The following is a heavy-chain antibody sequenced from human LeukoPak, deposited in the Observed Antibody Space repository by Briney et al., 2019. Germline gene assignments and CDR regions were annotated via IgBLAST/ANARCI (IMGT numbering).Heavy chain of an antibody. V-gene: IGHV4-4*09. CDR2: IYPSGST. Sequence: SETLSHTCSVSGGSISNAYWSWIRQPPGRGLEWIGYIYPSGSTNYHPSLKSRVTISVDTSKNHFALNLSSVTAADTAVYYCAKSDFDYITYYSYYFNLWGQGALDTVSS. D-gene: IGHD3-22*01. CDR3: AKSDFDYITYYSYYFNL. CDR1: GGSISNAY. J-gene: IGHJ4*02.